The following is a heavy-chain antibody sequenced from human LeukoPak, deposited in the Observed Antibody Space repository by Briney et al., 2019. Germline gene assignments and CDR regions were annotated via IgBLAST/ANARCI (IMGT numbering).Heavy chain of an antibody. Sequence: GRSLRLSCAASGFTFSSYGMHWVRQAPGKGLEWVAVISYDGSNKYYADSVKGRFTISRDNSKNTLYLQMNSLRAEDTAIYYCARDSNWNNGGFDYWGQGTLVTVSS. V-gene: IGHV3-30*03. CDR2: ISYDGSNK. CDR1: GFTFSSYG. D-gene: IGHD1/OR15-1a*01. J-gene: IGHJ4*02. CDR3: ARDSNWNNGGFDY.